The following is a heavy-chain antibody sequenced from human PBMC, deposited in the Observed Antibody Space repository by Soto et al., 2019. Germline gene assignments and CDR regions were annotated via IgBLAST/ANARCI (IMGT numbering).Heavy chain of an antibody. J-gene: IGHJ4*02. CDR1: GYTFTSYD. CDR2: INPNTGYT. V-gene: IGHV1-8*01. CDR3: VRGRVMITFGVVIVIDY. D-gene: IGHD3-16*02. Sequence: QVQLVQSGAAMKKPGASVKVSCKASGYTFTSYDINWVRQATGQGLEWMGWINPNTGYTGYAQKVQGRVTMTGNTSITTAYMELSSLRSEDTAVYYCVRGRVMITFGVVIVIDYWGQGSPVTVSS.